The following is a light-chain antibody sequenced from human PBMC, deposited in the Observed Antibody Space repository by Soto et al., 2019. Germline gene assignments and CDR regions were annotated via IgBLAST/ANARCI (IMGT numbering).Light chain of an antibody. CDR2: EVY. V-gene: IGLV2-8*01. Sequence: QSVLTQPPSASGSPGQSITISCTGTNSDVGGYDRVSWYQHHPGKAPKLMIFEVYNRPSGISDRFSGSKSGDTASLTISGLLAADEADYYCSSSIPGTNNHVVFGGGTKLTVL. CDR1: NSDVGGYDR. J-gene: IGLJ2*01. CDR3: SSSIPGTNNHVV.